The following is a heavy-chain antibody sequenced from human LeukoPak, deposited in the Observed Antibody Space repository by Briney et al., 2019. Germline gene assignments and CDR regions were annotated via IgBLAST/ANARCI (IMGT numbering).Heavy chain of an antibody. CDR1: GYTFTGYY. J-gene: IGHJ5*02. CDR2: INPNSGGT. D-gene: IGHD3-22*01. V-gene: IGHV1-2*02. CDR3: ARSPLKGGSMIVVVITKEAWFDP. Sequence: GASVKVSCKASGYTFTGYYMHWVRQAPGQGLEWMGWINPNSGGTNYAQKFQGRVTMTRDTSISTAYIELSRLRSDDTAVYYCARSPLKGGSMIVVVITKEAWFDPWGQGTLVTVSS.